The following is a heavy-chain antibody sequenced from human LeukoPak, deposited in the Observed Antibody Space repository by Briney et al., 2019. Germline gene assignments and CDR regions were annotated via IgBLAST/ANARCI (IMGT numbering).Heavy chain of an antibody. Sequence: ASVKVSCKASGYTFTSYAMNWVRQAPGQGLEWMGWINTNTGNPTYAQGFTGRFVFSLDTSVSTAYLQISSLKAEDTAVYYCARIPSGSSWPYYYYYYGMDVWGQGTTVTVSS. CDR2: INTNTGNP. CDR3: ARIPSGSSWPYYYYYYGMDV. J-gene: IGHJ6*02. D-gene: IGHD6-13*01. CDR1: GYTFTSYA. V-gene: IGHV7-4-1*02.